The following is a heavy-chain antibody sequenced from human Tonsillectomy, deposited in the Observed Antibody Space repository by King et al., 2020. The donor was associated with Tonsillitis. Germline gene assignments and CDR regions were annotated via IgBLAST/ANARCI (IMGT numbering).Heavy chain of an antibody. CDR2: IKQDGSEK. CDR1: GFTFSSYW. Sequence: VQLVESGGGLVQPGGSLRLSCAASGFTFSSYWMSWVRQAPGKGLEWVANIKQDGSEKYYVDSVKGRFTISRDNAKNSLYLQMNSLRAEDTAVYYCARARQSSGYYYDSSGYHGAFDIWGQGTLVTVSS. CDR3: ARARQSSGYYYDSSGYHGAFDI. J-gene: IGHJ3*02. D-gene: IGHD3-22*01. V-gene: IGHV3-7*01.